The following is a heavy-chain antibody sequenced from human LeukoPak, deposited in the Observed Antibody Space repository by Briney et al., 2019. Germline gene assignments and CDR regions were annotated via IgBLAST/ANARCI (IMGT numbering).Heavy chain of an antibody. D-gene: IGHD3-16*02. Sequence: ASVKVSCKASGYTFTSYDINWVRQAPGQGLEWMGWINPNSGGTNYAQKFQGRVTMTRDTSISTAYMELSRLRSDDTAVYYCARDRVDVWGSYRFHYWGQGTLVTVSS. J-gene: IGHJ4*02. CDR3: ARDRVDVWGSYRFHY. V-gene: IGHV1-2*02. CDR1: GYTFTSYD. CDR2: INPNSGGT.